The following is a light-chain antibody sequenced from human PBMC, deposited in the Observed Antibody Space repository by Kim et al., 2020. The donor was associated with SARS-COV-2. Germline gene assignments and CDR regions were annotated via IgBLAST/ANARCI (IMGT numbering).Light chain of an antibody. V-gene: IGKV3-15*01. CDR2: DAS. J-gene: IGKJ1*01. CDR1: QNVSDH. CDR3: QQYHHWRS. Sequence: SVSPGTWATLPYRPSQNVSDHLAGYRQKPGQSPRLLLYDASTRATGFPARFSGSGSVTEFTLTISSLQSEDFAIYFCQQYHHWRSFGQGTKVDIK.